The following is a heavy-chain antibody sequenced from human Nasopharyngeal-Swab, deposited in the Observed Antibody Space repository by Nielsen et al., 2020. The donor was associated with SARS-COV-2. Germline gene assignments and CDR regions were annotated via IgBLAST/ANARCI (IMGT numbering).Heavy chain of an antibody. D-gene: IGHD3-22*01. CDR1: GFTFSNAW. Sequence: GGSLRLSCAASGFTFSNAWMSWVRQAPGKGLEWVGRIKSKTDGGTTDYAAPVKGRFTISRDDSKNTLYLQMNSLKTEDTAVYYCTTAIKKREEEERGGYYSPGAEYFQHWGQGTLVTVSS. CDR2: IKSKTDGGTT. J-gene: IGHJ1*01. V-gene: IGHV3-15*01. CDR3: TTAIKKREEEERGGYYSPGAEYFQH.